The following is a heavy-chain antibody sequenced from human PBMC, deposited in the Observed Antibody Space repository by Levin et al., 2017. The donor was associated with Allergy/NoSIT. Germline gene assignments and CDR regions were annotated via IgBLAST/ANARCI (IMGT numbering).Heavy chain of an antibody. V-gene: IGHV3-15*07. Sequence: GESLKISCAASGFSFSNAWMNWVRQTPGKGLEWVGRIKSKIDGGTIEYAAPVKDRFIISRDDSKNTLFLQMNNLKTEDTAVYYCTTEHDYGDYTNCFESWGQGTLVTVSS. D-gene: IGHD4-17*01. J-gene: IGHJ5*01. CDR1: GFSFSNAW. CDR2: IKSKIDGGTI. CDR3: TTEHDYGDYTNCFES.